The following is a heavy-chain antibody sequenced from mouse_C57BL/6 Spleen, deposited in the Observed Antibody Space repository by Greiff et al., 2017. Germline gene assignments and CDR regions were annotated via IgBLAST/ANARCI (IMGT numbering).Heavy chain of an antibody. CDR3: AKRGGITTVVDHYYAMDY. D-gene: IGHD1-1*01. V-gene: IGHV2-5*01. Sequence: VQLQQSGPGLVQPSQSLSITCTVSGFSLTSYGVHWVRQSPGKGLEWLGVIWRGGSTDYNAAFMSRLSIAKDNSKSQVFFKMNSLQADDTAIYYSAKRGGITTVVDHYYAMDYWGQGTSVTVSS. CDR1: GFSLTSYG. J-gene: IGHJ4*01. CDR2: IWRGGST.